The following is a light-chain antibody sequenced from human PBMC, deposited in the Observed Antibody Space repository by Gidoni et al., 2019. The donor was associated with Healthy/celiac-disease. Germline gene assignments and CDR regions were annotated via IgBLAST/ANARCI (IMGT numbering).Light chain of an antibody. CDR3: QSADSSGTYSVV. J-gene: IGLJ2*01. CDR2: KDS. V-gene: IGLV3-25*02. CDR1: ALPKQY. Sequence: SSELTQPPSVSVSPGQTARITCSGDALPKQYAYWYQQKPGQAPVLVIYKDSERPSGIPERFSGSSSGTTVTLTSSGVQAEDEADYYCQSADSSGTYSVVFGGGTKLTVL.